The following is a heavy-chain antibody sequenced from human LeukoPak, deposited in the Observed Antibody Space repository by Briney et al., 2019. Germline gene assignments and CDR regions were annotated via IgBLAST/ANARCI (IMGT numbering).Heavy chain of an antibody. D-gene: IGHD1-1*01. CDR2: ITSSSSYT. CDR3: ARDPYNGAYSEGYYYYYMDV. Sequence: GGSLRLSCAASGFTFSSYNMNWVRQAPGKGLEWISSITSSSSYTFYADSVKGRFTISRDNAKNSLYLQMNSLRAEDTAIYYCARDPYNGAYSEGYYYYYMDVWGKGTTVTVSS. CDR1: GFTFSSYN. V-gene: IGHV3-21*01. J-gene: IGHJ6*03.